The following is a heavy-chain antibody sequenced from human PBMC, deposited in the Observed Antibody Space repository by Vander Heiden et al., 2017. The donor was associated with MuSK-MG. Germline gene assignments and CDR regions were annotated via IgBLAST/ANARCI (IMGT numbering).Heavy chain of an antibody. Sequence: EVQLVQSGAEVKKPGESLRISCKGSGYSFTSYWISWVRQMPGKGLEWMGRIDPSDSYTNYSPSFQGHVTISADKSISTAYLQWSSLKASDTAMYYCARQPKNYYGSGSYFSLGRPPGYWGQGTLVTVSS. CDR1: GYSFTSYW. CDR3: ARQPKNYYGSGSYFSLGRPPGY. CDR2: IDPSDSYT. D-gene: IGHD3-10*01. V-gene: IGHV5-10-1*01. J-gene: IGHJ4*02.